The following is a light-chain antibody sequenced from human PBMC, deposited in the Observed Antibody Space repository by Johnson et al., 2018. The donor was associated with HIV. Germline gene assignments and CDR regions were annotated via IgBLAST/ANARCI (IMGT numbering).Light chain of an antibody. Sequence: QSVLSQPPSVSAAPGQKVTISCSGSSSNIGNNYVSWYQQFPGTAPKLLIYDNNKRPSGIPDRFSASKSGTSATLALTGLQTGDEADYYCGTWDSSLSAHYVFGTGTKVTVL. V-gene: IGLV1-51*01. J-gene: IGLJ1*01. CDR3: GTWDSSLSAHYV. CDR2: DNN. CDR1: SSNIGNNY.